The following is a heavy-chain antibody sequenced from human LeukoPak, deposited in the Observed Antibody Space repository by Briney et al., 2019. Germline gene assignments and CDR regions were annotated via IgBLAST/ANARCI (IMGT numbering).Heavy chain of an antibody. D-gene: IGHD2-2*01. CDR2: ISGIGGST. V-gene: IGHV3-23*01. CDR3: AKSLGCGSISCRFPYIL. CDR1: GFTFSSYA. Sequence: PGGSLRLSCAASGFTFSSYAMSWVRQAPGKGLEWVSSISGIGGSTSYADSVKGQFTISRDNPKNTLYLQMHSLRAEDTAVYYCAKSLGCGSISCRFPYILWGQGTRVSVSS. J-gene: IGHJ4*02.